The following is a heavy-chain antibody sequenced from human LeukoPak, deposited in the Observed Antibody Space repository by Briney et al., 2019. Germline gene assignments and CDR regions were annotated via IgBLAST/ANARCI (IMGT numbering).Heavy chain of an antibody. V-gene: IGHV3-30*02. CDR2: IRYDGSNK. D-gene: IGHD2-15*01. CDR1: GFTFSSYG. J-gene: IGHJ5*02. CDR3: ARDVVAAYNWFDP. Sequence: GGSLRLSCAASGFTFSSYGMHWVRQAPGKGLEWVAFIRYDGSNKYYADSVKGRFTISRDNAKNSLYLQMNSLRAEDTAVYYCARDVVAAYNWFDPWGQGTLVTVSS.